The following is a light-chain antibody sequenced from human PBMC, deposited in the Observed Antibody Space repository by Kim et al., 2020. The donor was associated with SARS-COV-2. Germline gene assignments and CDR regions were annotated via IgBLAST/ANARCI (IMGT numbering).Light chain of an antibody. J-gene: IGLJ1*01. Sequence: GQSVTISCTGTSTDIGINNRVSWYQQPPGTAPNLIIYEVTNRPSGVPDRFSGSKSGNTASLIISGLQAEDEADYYCSSYTSRNIYVFGIGTKVTVL. V-gene: IGLV2-18*02. CDR2: EVT. CDR1: STDIGINNR. CDR3: SSYTSRNIYV.